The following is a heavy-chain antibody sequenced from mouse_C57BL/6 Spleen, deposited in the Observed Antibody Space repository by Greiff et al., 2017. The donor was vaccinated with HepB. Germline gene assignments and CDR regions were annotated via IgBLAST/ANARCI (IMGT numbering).Heavy chain of an antibody. Sequence: EVQLQESGPGLVKPSQSLSLTCSVTGYSITSGYYWNWIRQFPGNKLEWMGYISYDGSNNYNPSLKNRISITRDTSKNQFFLKLNSVTTEDTATYYCARVPIYYYGSSSFGYFDVWGTGTTVTVSS. J-gene: IGHJ1*03. CDR2: ISYDGSN. CDR3: ARVPIYYYGSSSFGYFDV. D-gene: IGHD1-1*01. CDR1: GYSITSGYY. V-gene: IGHV3-6*01.